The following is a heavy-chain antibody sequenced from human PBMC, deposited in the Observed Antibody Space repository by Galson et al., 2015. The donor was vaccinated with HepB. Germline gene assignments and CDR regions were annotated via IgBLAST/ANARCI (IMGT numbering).Heavy chain of an antibody. CDR3: ARGVLLWDGPDY. CDR1: GYKFTSYY. J-gene: IGHJ4*02. V-gene: IGHV1-46*01. D-gene: IGHD3-10*01. Sequence: SVKVSCKASGYKFTSYYMHWVRQAPGQGLEWMGIINPSGGSTDYAQKFQGRLTMTRDTSTSIVFMELSSLRSEDTAVYHCARGVLLWDGPDYWGQGTLVTVSS. CDR2: INPSGGST.